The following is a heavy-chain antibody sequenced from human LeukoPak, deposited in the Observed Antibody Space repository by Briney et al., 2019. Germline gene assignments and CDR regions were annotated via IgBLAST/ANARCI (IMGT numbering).Heavy chain of an antibody. CDR1: GFTFSGSA. CDR3: TRRADTAMVTGDYYYYGMDV. D-gene: IGHD5-18*01. CDR2: IRSKANSYAT. Sequence: GGSLRLSCAASGFTFSGSAMHWVRQASGKGLEWVGRIRSKANSYATAYAASVKGRFTISRDDSKNTAYLQMNSLKTEDTAVYYCTRRADTAMVTGDYYYYGMDVWGQGTTVTVSS. J-gene: IGHJ6*02. V-gene: IGHV3-73*01.